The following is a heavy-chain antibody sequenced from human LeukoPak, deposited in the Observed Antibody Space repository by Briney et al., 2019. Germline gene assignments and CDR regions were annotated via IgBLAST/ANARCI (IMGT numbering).Heavy chain of an antibody. J-gene: IGHJ6*04. CDR1: GFTFSSYS. V-gene: IGHV3-21*01. CDR3: AELGITMIGGV. CDR2: ISSSSSYI. D-gene: IGHD3-10*02. Sequence: GGSLRLSCAASGFTFSSYSMNWVRKAPGKGLEWVSSISSSSSYIYYADSVKGRFTISRDNAKNSLYLQMNSLRAEDTAVYYCAELGITMIGGVWGKGTTVTISS.